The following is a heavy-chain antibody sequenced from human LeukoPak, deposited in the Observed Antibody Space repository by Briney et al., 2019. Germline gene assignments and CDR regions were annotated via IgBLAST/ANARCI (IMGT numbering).Heavy chain of an antibody. D-gene: IGHD2-2*01. CDR1: GGSFSGYY. J-gene: IGHJ4*02. Sequence: HSETLSLTCAVYGGSFSGYYWSWIRQPPGNGLEWIGEINHSGSTNYNPSLKSRVTISGDTSKNQFSLKLSSVTAADTAVYYCASQLGYCSSTSCLDYWGQGTLVTVSS. V-gene: IGHV4-34*01. CDR3: ASQLGYCSSTSCLDY. CDR2: INHSGST.